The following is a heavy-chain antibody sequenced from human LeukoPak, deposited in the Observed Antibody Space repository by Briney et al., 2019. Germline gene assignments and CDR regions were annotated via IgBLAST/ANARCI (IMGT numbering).Heavy chain of an antibody. J-gene: IGHJ4*02. Sequence: SETLSLTCTVSGGSISSYSYYWAWIRQPPGKGLEWIGSVSYSGISCYNPSLKGRVTISVDTSKNQFSLNLSSLTAADTAVYYCARQSVEMATDYWGQGTLVTVSS. CDR2: VSYSGIS. CDR3: ARQSVEMATDY. CDR1: GGSISSYSYY. D-gene: IGHD5-24*01. V-gene: IGHV4-39*01.